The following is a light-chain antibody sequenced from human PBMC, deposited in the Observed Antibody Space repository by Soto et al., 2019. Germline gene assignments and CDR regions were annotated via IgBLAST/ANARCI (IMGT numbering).Light chain of an antibody. CDR1: QDINKN. CDR3: QQYESLPLT. Sequence: DVQMTQSPSSLYASVGDRVTITCQAIQDINKNLIWYQQKPGKAPKLLIYDASDLETGVPSRFSGSGSGTGFTFTISSLQPEDFATYYCQQYESLPLTFGQGTRLEIK. J-gene: IGKJ5*01. CDR2: DAS. V-gene: IGKV1-33*01.